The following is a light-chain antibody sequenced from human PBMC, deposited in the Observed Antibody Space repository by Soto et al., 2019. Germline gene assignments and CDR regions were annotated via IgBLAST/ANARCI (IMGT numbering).Light chain of an antibody. CDR1: QTVISNN. V-gene: IGKV3-20*01. Sequence: EIVLTQSPGTLSLSPGETAILSCRASQTVISNNLAWYQQKPGQSPRILIYGASNRAAGLPDRFTGSGSGTDFTLTISRLEPEDFAVYYRQHYGTSAPFGGGTKVEIK. CDR2: GAS. CDR3: QHYGTSAP. J-gene: IGKJ4*01.